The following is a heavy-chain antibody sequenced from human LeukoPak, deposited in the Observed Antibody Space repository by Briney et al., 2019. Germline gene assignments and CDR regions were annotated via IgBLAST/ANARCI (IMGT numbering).Heavy chain of an antibody. CDR2: INWNGGST. CDR1: GFTFDDYG. Sequence: GGSLRLSCAASGFTFDDYGMSWVRQAPGKGLEWVSGINWNGGSTGYADSLRGRFTISRDNAKNSLSLQMNSLRAEDTALYYCARIIMDYGGNWRAFDIWGQGTMVTVSS. D-gene: IGHD4-23*01. V-gene: IGHV3-20*04. CDR3: ARIIMDYGGNWRAFDI. J-gene: IGHJ3*02.